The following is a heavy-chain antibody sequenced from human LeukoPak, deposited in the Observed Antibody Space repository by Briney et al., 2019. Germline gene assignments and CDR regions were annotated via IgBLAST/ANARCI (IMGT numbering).Heavy chain of an antibody. V-gene: IGHV3-7*01. Sequence: GGSLRLSCAASGFMFSSNWMSWVRLAPGKGLEWVANIKEDGTETYYVDSVKGRFTISRDNAKNSLYLQMNSLRVEDTAIYYCAREVGTPQAFDIWGQGTMVTVSS. J-gene: IGHJ3*02. CDR2: IKEDGTET. CDR1: GFMFSSNW. CDR3: AREVGTPQAFDI. D-gene: IGHD1-26*01.